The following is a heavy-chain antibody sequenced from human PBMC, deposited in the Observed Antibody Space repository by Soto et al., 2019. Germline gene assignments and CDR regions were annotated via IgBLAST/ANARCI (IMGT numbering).Heavy chain of an antibody. J-gene: IGHJ6*02. Sequence: GGSLRLSCAASGFTFSSYSMNWVRQAPGKGLEWVSSISSSSSYIYYADSVKGRLTISRDNAKNSLYLQMNSLTAEDTAVYYCARDSITYYYDSSGYPKGPEGYYGMDVWGQGTRSPSP. CDR2: ISSSSSYI. V-gene: IGHV3-21*01. D-gene: IGHD3-22*01. CDR3: ARDSITYYYDSSGYPKGPEGYYGMDV. CDR1: GFTFSSYS.